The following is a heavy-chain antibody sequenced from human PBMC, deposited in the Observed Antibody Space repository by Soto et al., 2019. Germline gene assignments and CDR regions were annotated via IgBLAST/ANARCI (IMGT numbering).Heavy chain of an antibody. CDR1: GGFLSESY. CDR3: VRIRYQLPSSVLWLDP. CDR2: INHVGGT. Sequence: SETLSLTCAVYGGFLSESYWTWIRQPPGKGLEWIGEINHVGGTNYNPSLKSRVTMSVDTSQNQFSLRLISVTAADTAMYFCVRIRYQLPSSVLWLDPWGQGTPITVSS. V-gene: IGHV4-34*01. J-gene: IGHJ5*02. D-gene: IGHD3-16*01.